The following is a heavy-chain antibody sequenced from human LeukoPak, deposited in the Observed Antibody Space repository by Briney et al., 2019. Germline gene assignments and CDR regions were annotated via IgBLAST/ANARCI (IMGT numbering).Heavy chain of an antibody. Sequence: SETLSLTCAVYGGSFSGYYWSWIRQPPGKGLEWIGEINHSGSTNYNPSLKSRVTISVDTSKNQFSLKLSSVTAADTAVYYCARAPANCARGYYFDYWGQGTLVTVSS. CDR1: GGSFSGYY. CDR3: ARAPANCARGYYFDY. V-gene: IGHV4-34*01. J-gene: IGHJ4*02. D-gene: IGHD3-10*02. CDR2: INHSGST.